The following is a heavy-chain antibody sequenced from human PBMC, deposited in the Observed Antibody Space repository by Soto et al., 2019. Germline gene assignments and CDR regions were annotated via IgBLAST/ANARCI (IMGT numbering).Heavy chain of an antibody. CDR1: GYTFTSYG. Sequence: GASVKVSCKASGYTFTSYGISWVRQAPGQGLEWMGWINSYNGNTNYAQKLQGRVTMTTDTSTSTAYMELRSLRSDDTAVYYCARGSSSGWLYWYFDLWGRGTQVTVSS. V-gene: IGHV1-18*01. CDR2: INSYNGNT. D-gene: IGHD6-19*01. CDR3: ARGSSSGWLYWYFDL. J-gene: IGHJ2*01.